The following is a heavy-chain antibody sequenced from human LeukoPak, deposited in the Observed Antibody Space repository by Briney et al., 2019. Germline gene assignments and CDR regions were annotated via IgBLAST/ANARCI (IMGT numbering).Heavy chain of an antibody. CDR2: IIPIFGTA. V-gene: IGHV1-69*05. D-gene: IGHD5-18*01. Sequence: SVKVSCKASGGTFSSYAISWVRQAPGQGLEWMGRIIPIFGTANYAQKFQGRVTITTDESTSTAYMELSSLRSEDTAVYYCARGSYGYEFYFDYWGQETLVTVSS. J-gene: IGHJ4*02. CDR1: GGTFSSYA. CDR3: ARGSYGYEFYFDY.